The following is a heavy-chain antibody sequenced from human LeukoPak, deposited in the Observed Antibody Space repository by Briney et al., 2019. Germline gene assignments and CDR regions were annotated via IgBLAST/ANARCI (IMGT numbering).Heavy chain of an antibody. Sequence: ASVKVSCKASGYTFTSYDINWVRQATGQGLEWMGWMNPNSGNTGYAQKFQGRVTMTRNTSISTAYMELSSLRSEDTAVYYCARGHSGYDYYYFDYWGQGTLVTVSS. V-gene: IGHV1-8*01. CDR3: ARGHSGYDYYYFDY. D-gene: IGHD5-12*01. J-gene: IGHJ4*02. CDR1: GYTFTSYD. CDR2: MNPNSGNT.